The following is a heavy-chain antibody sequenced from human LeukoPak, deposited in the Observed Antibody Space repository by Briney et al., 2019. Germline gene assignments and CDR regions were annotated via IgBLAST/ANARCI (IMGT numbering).Heavy chain of an antibody. V-gene: IGHV3-74*01. CDR3: ARDFTIFDAFDI. CDR2: LNADGISA. J-gene: IGHJ3*02. Sequence: GGSLRLSCAASGFPFRSSWMHWVRQAPGRGLVWVSRLNADGISASYANSVKGRFTISRDDVKNTLYLQMNSLRAEDTAVYYCARDFTIFDAFDIWGQGTMVTVSS. CDR1: GFPFRSSW. D-gene: IGHD3-3*01.